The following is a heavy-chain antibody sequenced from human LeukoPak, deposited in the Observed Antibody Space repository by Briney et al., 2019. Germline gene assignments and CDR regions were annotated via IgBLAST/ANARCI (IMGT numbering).Heavy chain of an antibody. V-gene: IGHV3-23*01. CDR2: ISGSGGST. CDR1: GFTFSSYA. J-gene: IGHJ4*02. CDR3: AKTGAKYYYGSGSYYNFDY. Sequence: PGGSLRLSCAASGFTFSSYAMSWVRQAPGKGLEWVSAISGSGGSTYYADSVKGRFTISRDNSKNTLYLQMNSLRAEDTAVYYCAKTGAKYYYGSGSYYNFDYWGQGTLVTVSS. D-gene: IGHD3-10*01.